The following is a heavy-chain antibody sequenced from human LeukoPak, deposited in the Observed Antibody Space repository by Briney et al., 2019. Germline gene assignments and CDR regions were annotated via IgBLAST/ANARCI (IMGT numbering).Heavy chain of an antibody. CDR1: GFSLSDYY. CDR3: ASTWGDYYDSSGYYALSFDY. V-gene: IGHV3-11*06. J-gene: IGHJ4*02. Sequence: GGSLRLSCAASGFSLSDYYMRWIRPAPGKGLEWVSSISSSSSYIYYTDSVKGRFTISRDNAKNSLYLQMNSLRTEDTAVYYCASTWGDYYDSSGYYALSFDYWGQGTLVTVSS. CDR2: ISSSSSYI. D-gene: IGHD3-22*01.